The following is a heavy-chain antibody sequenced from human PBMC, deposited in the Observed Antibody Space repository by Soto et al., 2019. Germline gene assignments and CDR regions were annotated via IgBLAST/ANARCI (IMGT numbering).Heavy chain of an antibody. J-gene: IGHJ4*02. D-gene: IGHD6-19*01. Sequence: SETLSLTCTVSGDSVNGPSYVWAWIRQSPGKRLEWIGHIRYSGTTEYHPSLKGRVTISLDTSKNHFSLNLASVTSADSAVYYCARTDHSGGWAAWFWGQGTLVTVSS. V-gene: IGHV4-61*03. CDR3: ARTDHSGGWAAWF. CDR2: IRYSGTT. CDR1: GDSVNGPSYV.